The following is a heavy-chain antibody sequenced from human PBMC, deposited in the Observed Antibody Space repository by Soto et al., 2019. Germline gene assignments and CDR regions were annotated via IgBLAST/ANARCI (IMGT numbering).Heavy chain of an antibody. CDR3: ARALSSAAGLYFDF. CDR2: IHTTDGT. D-gene: IGHD6-13*01. J-gene: IGHJ4*02. Sequence: TLSLTCTVSGGSISSYYWSWIRQPAGKGMEWIGRIHTTDGTNYNPSLKSRVTMSIDTSNNQFSLKLNSLTAADTAVYYCARALSSAAGLYFDFWGQGTLVTVSS. V-gene: IGHV4-4*07. CDR1: GGSISSYY.